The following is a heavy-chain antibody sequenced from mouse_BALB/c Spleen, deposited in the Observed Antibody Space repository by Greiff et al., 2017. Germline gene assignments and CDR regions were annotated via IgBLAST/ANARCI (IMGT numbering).Heavy chain of an antibody. CDR3: TRDGSSDYYAMDY. CDR2: IDPETGGT. V-gene: IGHV1-15*01. CDR1: GYTFTDYE. D-gene: IGHD1-1*01. J-gene: IGHJ4*01. Sequence: QVHVKQSGAELVRPGASVTLSCKASGYTFTDYEMHWVKQTPVHGLEWIGAIDPETGGTAYNQKFKGKATLTADKSSSTAYMELRSLTSEDSAVYYCTRDGSSDYYAMDYWGQGTSVTVSS.